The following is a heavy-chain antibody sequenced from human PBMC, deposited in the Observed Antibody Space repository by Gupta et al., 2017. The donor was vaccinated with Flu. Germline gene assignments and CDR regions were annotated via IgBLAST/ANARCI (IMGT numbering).Heavy chain of an antibody. V-gene: IGHV3-9*01. CDR2: ISWNSGDL. D-gene: IGHD6-13*01. J-gene: IGHJ6*02. Sequence: EWVSGISWNSGDLGYADSVKGRFTISRDNAKNSLYLQMNSLRPEDTALYYCARAAPISGYRSSLIYYYGMDVWGQGTTVIVSS. CDR3: ARAAPISGYRSSLIYYYGMDV.